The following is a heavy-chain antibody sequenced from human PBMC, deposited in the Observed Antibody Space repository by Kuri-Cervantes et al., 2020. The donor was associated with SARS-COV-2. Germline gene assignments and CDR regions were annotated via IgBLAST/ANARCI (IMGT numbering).Heavy chain of an antibody. CDR2: IYHSGST. V-gene: IGHV4-34*01. CDR3: ARTYSSSSLFYDY. J-gene: IGHJ4*02. Sequence: SETLSLTCAVYGGSFSDYAWTWVRQPPGKGLEWIGEIYHSGSTNYNPSLKSRVTISVDKSKNQFSLRLSSVTAADTAVYYCARTYSSSSLFYDYWGQGTLVTVSS. CDR1: GGSFSDYA. D-gene: IGHD6-6*01.